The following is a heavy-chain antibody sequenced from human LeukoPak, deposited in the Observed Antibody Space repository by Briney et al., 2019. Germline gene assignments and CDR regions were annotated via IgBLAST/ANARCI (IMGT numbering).Heavy chain of an antibody. Sequence: PSETLSLTCTVSGGSISSSSYYWGWIRQPPWKGLEWIGSIYYSGSTYYNPSLKSRVTISVDTSKNQFSLKLSSVTAADTAVYYCARFIVGATSEDAFDIWGQGTMVTVSS. CDR3: ARFIVGATSEDAFDI. CDR1: GGSISSSSYY. J-gene: IGHJ3*02. V-gene: IGHV4-39*01. D-gene: IGHD1-26*01. CDR2: IYYSGST.